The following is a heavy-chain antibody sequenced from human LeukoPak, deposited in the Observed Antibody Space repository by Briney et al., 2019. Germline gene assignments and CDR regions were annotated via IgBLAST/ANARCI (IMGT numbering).Heavy chain of an antibody. D-gene: IGHD2-2*01. J-gene: IGHJ4*02. CDR1: GGTFSSYA. CDR2: IIPIFGTA. V-gene: IGHV1-69*13. Sequence: SVKVSCKASGGTFSSYAISWVRQAPGQGLEWMGGIIPIFGTANYAQKFQGRVTITADESTSTAYMELSSLRSEDTAVYYCARGYCSSTSCYGFDYWGQGTLVTVSS. CDR3: ARGYCSSTSCYGFDY.